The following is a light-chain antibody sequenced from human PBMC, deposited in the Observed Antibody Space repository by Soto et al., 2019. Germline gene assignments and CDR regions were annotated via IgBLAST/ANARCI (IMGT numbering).Light chain of an antibody. V-gene: IGLV1-44*01. CDR1: SSNIGSNT. Sequence: QSVLTQPPSASGTPGQRVTISCSGSSSNIGSNTVNWYQQLPGTAPKLLIYSNNQRPSGVPDRFSGSKSGTSASLAISGLQSEDEAGYYCAAWDDSLTSEVFGGGTKLTVL. CDR2: SNN. J-gene: IGLJ3*02. CDR3: AAWDDSLTSEV.